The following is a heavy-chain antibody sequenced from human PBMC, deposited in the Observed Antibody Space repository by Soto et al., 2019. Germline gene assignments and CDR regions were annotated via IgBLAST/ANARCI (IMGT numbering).Heavy chain of an antibody. Sequence: ASVNFSCKASGYTFTSYDINWVRQATGQGLEWMGWMNPNSGNTGYAQKFQGRVTMTRNTSISTAYMELSSLRSEDTAVYYCARSPLVWLELNWFDPWGQGTLVTVSS. V-gene: IGHV1-8*01. J-gene: IGHJ5*02. CDR1: GYTFTSYD. CDR2: MNPNSGNT. D-gene: IGHD1-7*01. CDR3: ARSPLVWLELNWFDP.